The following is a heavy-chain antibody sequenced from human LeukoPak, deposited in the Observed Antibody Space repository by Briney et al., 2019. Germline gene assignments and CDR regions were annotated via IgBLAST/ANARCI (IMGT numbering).Heavy chain of an antibody. J-gene: IGHJ4*02. CDR1: GGTFSSYA. CDR2: IIPIFGTA. CDR3: ATVIAAAGTTSDY. V-gene: IGHV1-69*05. D-gene: IGHD6-13*01. Sequence: GASVKVSCKASGGTFSSYAISWVRQAPGQGLEWMGRIIPIFGTANYAQKFQGRVTITTDESTSTAYMELSSLRSEDTAVYYCATVIAAAGTTSDYWGQGTQVTVST.